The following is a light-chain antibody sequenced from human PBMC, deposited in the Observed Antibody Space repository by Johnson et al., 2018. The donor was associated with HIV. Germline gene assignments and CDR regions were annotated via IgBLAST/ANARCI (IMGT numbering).Light chain of an antibody. J-gene: IGLJ1*01. Sequence: QSVLTQPPSVSAAPGQKVTISCSGSRSSTGRNYASWYQQLPGTAPKLLIYENNKRPSGIPDRFSASKSGTSANLVITGLQTGDEADYYCGAWDSSLSAGRVFGTGTKVTVL. CDR2: ENN. CDR3: GAWDSSLSAGRV. CDR1: RSSTGRNY. V-gene: IGLV1-51*02.